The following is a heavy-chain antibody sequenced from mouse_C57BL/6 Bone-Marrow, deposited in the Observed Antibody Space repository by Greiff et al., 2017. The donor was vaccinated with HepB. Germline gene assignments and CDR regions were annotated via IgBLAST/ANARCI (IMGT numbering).Heavy chain of an antibody. J-gene: IGHJ1*03. Sequence: EVQLQQSVAELVRPGASVKLSCTASGFNIQNTYMHWVKQRPEQGLEWIGRIDPANGNTKYAPKCQGKATIPADTSSNTAYLQLSSLTSEDTAIYYCARYDGYSWYFDVWGTGTTVTGSS. CDR1: GFNIQNTY. CDR2: IDPANGNT. D-gene: IGHD2-3*01. CDR3: ARYDGYSWYFDV. V-gene: IGHV14-3*01.